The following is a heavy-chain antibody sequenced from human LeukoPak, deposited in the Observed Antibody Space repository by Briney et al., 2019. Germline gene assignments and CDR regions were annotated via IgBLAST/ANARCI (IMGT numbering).Heavy chain of an antibody. V-gene: IGHV1-69*02. D-gene: IGHD1-7*01. CDR3: ASSADGITGTRH. CDR1: GGTFSSYT. J-gene: IGHJ4*02. CDR2: IIPILGIA. Sequence: SVKDSCKASGGTFSSYTISWVRQAPGQGLEWMGRIIPILGIANYAQKFQGRVTITADKSTSTAYMELSSLRSKDTAVYYCASSADGITGTRHWGQGTLVTVSS.